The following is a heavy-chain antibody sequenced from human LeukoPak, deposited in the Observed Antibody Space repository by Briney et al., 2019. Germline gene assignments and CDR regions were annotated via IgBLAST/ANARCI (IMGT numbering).Heavy chain of an antibody. CDR2: IYPGDSDT. V-gene: IGHV5-51*01. CDR3: ASGNSVHYFDY. J-gene: IGHJ4*02. Sequence: GESLKISCKASGYIFTSYWIGWVRQMPGKGLEWMGIIYPGDSDTRYSPSLQGQVTISADKSISTAYLQWSSLKASDTAMYYCASGNSVHYFDYWGQGTLVTVSS. D-gene: IGHD4-23*01. CDR1: GYIFTSYW.